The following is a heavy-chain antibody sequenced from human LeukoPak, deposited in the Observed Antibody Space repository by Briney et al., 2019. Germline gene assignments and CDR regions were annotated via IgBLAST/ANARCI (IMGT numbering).Heavy chain of an antibody. CDR1: GFTFSSYA. D-gene: IGHD2-2*01. CDR2: ISGSGGST. J-gene: IGHJ4*02. CDR3: AKSRRKVVPAANMAPNFDY. Sequence: GGSLRLSCAASGFTFSSYAMSWVRQAPGKGLEWVSAISGSGGSTYYADSVKGPFTISRDNSKNTLYLQTNSLRAEVTAVYYCAKSRRKVVPAANMAPNFDYWGQGTLVTVSS. V-gene: IGHV3-23*01.